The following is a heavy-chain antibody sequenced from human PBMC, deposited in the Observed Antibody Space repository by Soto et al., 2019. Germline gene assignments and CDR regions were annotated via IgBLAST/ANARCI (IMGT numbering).Heavy chain of an antibody. Sequence: ASVKVSFKASGYTFTSYYMHWVRQAPGQGLEWMGIINPSGGSTSYAQKFQGRVTMTRDTSTSTVYMELSSLRSEDTAVYYCARDWSGSPYYYYGMDVWGQGTTVTVSS. CDR3: ARDWSGSPYYYYGMDV. CDR2: INPSGGST. CDR1: GYTFTSYY. J-gene: IGHJ6*02. V-gene: IGHV1-46*01.